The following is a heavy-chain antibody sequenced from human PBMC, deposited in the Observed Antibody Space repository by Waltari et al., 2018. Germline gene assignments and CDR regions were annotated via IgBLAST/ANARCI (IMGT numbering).Heavy chain of an antibody. J-gene: IGHJ4*02. D-gene: IGHD1-26*01. Sequence: QVQVLQSGAEVKKPGASVNISCQVSGYHFTNFAVHWVRLAPGQKFEWLGWVNVGVGSTKTSQKFNDRLTFTKDTSATTVYMELRGLTSQDTAVYYCATRHLLQGLVETAYWGQGTQVNVST. CDR1: GYHFTNFA. CDR2: VNVGVGST. V-gene: IGHV1-3*01. CDR3: ATRHLLQGLVETAY.